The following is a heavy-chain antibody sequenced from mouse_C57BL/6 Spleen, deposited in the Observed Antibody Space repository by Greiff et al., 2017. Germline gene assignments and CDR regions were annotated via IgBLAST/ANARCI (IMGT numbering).Heavy chain of an antibody. J-gene: IGHJ4*01. Sequence: EVHLVESEGGLVQPGSSMKLSCTASGFTFSDYYMAWVRQVPEKGLEWVANINYDGSSTYYLDSLKSRFIISRDNAKNILYLQMSSLKSEDTATYYCARDQGLWGAMDYWGQGTSVTVSS. CDR3: ARDQGLWGAMDY. D-gene: IGHD1-1*02. CDR1: GFTFSDYY. V-gene: IGHV5-16*01. CDR2: INYDGSST.